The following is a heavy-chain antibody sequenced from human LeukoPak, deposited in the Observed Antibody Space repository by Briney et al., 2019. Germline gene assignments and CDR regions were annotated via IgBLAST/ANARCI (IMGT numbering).Heavy chain of an antibody. CDR2: INPSGGST. J-gene: IGHJ4*02. CDR1: GYTFTSYY. Sequence: ASVKVSCKASGYTFTSYYMHWVRQAPGQGLEWMGIINPSGGSTSYAQKFQGRVTMTRDMSTSTVYMELSSLRSEDTAVYYCARGHHVLRFLDHGKKIFDYWGQGTLVTVSS. V-gene: IGHV1-46*01. CDR3: ARGHHVLRFLDHGKKIFDY. D-gene: IGHD3-3*01.